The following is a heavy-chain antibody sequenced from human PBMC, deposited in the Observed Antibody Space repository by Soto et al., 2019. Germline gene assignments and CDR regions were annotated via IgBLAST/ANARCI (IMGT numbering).Heavy chain of an antibody. CDR2: MNPNSGNT. D-gene: IGHD3-3*01. V-gene: IGHV1-8*01. CDR1: GYRFTSYD. CDR3: ARGPYEFWSGYYRPDFHSGMDV. J-gene: IGHJ6*02. Sequence: ASVKVSCKASGYRFTSYDINWVRQATGQGLEWMGWMNPNSGNTGYAQKFQGRVTMTRNTSTSTAHMELSSLRSEDTAVYYCARGPYEFWSGYYRPDFHSGMDVWGQGTTVTVSS.